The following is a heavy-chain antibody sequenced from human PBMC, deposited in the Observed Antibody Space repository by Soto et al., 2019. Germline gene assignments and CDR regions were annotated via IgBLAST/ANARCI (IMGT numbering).Heavy chain of an antibody. D-gene: IGHD6-13*01. V-gene: IGHV1-18*01. CDR3: ATGIAAAGLYYYYGMDV. Sequence: ASVKVSCKASGYTFTSYGISWVRRAPGQGLEWMGWISAYNGNTNYAQKLQGRVTMTTDTSTSTAYMELRSLRSDDTAVYYCATGIAAAGLYYYYGMDVWGQGTTVTVSS. CDR2: ISAYNGNT. J-gene: IGHJ6*02. CDR1: GYTFTSYG.